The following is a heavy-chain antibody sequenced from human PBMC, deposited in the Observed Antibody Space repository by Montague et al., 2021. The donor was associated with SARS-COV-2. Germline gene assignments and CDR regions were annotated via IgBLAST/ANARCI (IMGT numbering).Heavy chain of an antibody. CDR1: GFTFGDYG. V-gene: IGHV3-20*04. CDR3: ARDLEWFGELVDAFDI. CDR2: INRNGGST. Sequence: SLRLSCAASGFTFGDYGMSWVRQAPGKGLEWVSGINRNGGSTGYADSVKGRFTISRDNAKNSLYLQMNSLRAEDTALYYCARDLEWFGELVDAFDIWGQRTMVTVSS. J-gene: IGHJ3*02. D-gene: IGHD3-10*01.